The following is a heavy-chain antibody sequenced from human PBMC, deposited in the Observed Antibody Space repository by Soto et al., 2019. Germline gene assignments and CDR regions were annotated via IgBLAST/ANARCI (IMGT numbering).Heavy chain of an antibody. J-gene: IGHJ4*02. Sequence: ASVKVSCKASGGTFSSYAISWVRQAPGQGLEWMGWISAYNGNTNYAQKLQGRVTMTTDTSTSTAYMELRSLRSDDTAVYYCARAPPTYYYDSSGYEEGYFDYWGQGTLVTVSS. CDR3: ARAPPTYYYDSSGYEEGYFDY. V-gene: IGHV1-18*01. CDR2: ISAYNGNT. D-gene: IGHD3-22*01. CDR1: GGTFSSYA.